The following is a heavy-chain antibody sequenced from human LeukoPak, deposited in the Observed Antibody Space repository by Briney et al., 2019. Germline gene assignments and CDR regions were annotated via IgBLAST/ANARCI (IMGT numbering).Heavy chain of an antibody. CDR3: ARDLDYYDSSGYPHWGFDL. V-gene: IGHV4-38-2*02. D-gene: IGHD3-22*01. CDR2: SGST. J-gene: IGHJ2*01. CDR1: GYSISSGYY. Sequence: PSETLSLTCTVSGYSISSGYYWGWIRQPPGKGLEWIGSGSTYYNPSLKSRVTISVDTSKNQFSLKLSSVTAADTAVYYCARDLDYYDSSGYPHWGFDLWGRGTLVTVSS.